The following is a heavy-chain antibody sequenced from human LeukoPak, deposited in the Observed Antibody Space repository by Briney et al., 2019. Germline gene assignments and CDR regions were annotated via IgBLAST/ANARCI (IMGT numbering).Heavy chain of an antibody. J-gene: IGHJ3*02. V-gene: IGHV4-39*01. CDR1: GGSISSSSYY. Sequence: SENLSLTCTVSGGSISSSSYYWGWIRQPPGKGLEWIGSIYYSGSTYYNPSLKSRVTISVDTSKNQFSLKLSSVTAADTAVYYCARQMPGLTILAFDIWGQGTMVTVSS. CDR2: IYYSGST. D-gene: IGHD4/OR15-4a*01. CDR3: ARQMPGLTILAFDI.